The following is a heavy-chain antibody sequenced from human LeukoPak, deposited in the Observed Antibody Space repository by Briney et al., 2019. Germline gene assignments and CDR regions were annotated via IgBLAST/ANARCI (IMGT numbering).Heavy chain of an antibody. Sequence: SETLSLTCAVSGYSLSSGYYWGGIRQPPGKGLEWIGSIYHSGSIYYNPSLKSRITISVDTSKNQFSLKLRSVTASDTAVYYCARPVGLRITTRYDAFDIWGQGTMVTVSS. CDR3: ARPVGLRITTRYDAFDI. V-gene: IGHV4-38-2*01. CDR1: GYSLSSGYY. J-gene: IGHJ3*02. CDR2: IYHSGSI. D-gene: IGHD3-22*01.